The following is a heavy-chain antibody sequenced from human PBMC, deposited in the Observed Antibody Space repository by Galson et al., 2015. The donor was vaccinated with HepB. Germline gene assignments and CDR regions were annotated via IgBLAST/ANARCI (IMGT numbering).Heavy chain of an antibody. CDR3: ARGRASGGNYFDY. V-gene: IGHV1-46*01. D-gene: IGHD3-3*01. Sequence: SVKVSCKASGGTFTSYYLHWVRQAPGQGLEWMGIINPGGGSTNYAQNFLGRVTLTRDTSTSTVYMELTSLGSEDTAVYYCARGRASGGNYFDYWGQGTLVTVSS. CDR1: GGTFTSYY. J-gene: IGHJ4*02. CDR2: INPGGGST.